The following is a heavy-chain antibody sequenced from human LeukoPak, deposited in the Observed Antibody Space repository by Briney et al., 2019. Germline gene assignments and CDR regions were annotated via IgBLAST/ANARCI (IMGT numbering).Heavy chain of an antibody. CDR1: GFTFSSYA. CDR2: ISYDGSNK. Sequence: PGGSLRLSCAASGFTFSSYAMHWVRQAPGKGLEWVAVISYDGSNKYYADSVKGRFTISRDNSKNTLYLQMNSLRAEDTAVYYCAKDQGGSPDYYYYGMDVWGQGTTVTVSS. V-gene: IGHV3-30-3*01. CDR3: AKDQGGSPDYYYYGMDV. D-gene: IGHD1-26*01. J-gene: IGHJ6*02.